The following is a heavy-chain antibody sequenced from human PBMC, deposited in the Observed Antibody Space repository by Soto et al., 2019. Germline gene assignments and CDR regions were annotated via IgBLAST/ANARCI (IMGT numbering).Heavy chain of an antibody. CDR3: AKSRAWNDRYWYFDL. Sequence: EVQLLESGGGLVQPGGSLRLSCAASGFTFSSYAMSWVRQAPGKGLEWVSAISGSGGSTYYADSVKGRFTIPRDNSKNTLYLQMNSLRAEDTAVYYCAKSRAWNDRYWYFDLWGRGTLVTVSS. CDR1: GFTFSSYA. D-gene: IGHD1-1*01. J-gene: IGHJ2*01. V-gene: IGHV3-23*01. CDR2: ISGSGGST.